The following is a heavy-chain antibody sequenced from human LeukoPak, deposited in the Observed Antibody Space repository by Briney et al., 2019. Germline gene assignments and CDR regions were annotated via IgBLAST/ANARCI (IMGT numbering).Heavy chain of an antibody. CDR1: GGSISSSSYY. CDR3: ARAMAGYYYMDV. J-gene: IGHJ6*03. CDR2: IYYSGSP. D-gene: IGHD3-10*01. Sequence: SETLSLTCTVSGGSISSSSYYWGWIRQPPGKGLEWIGSIYYSGSPYYNPSLKSRVTISVDRSKNQFSLKLSSVTAADTAVYYCARAMAGYYYMDVWGKGTTVTVSS. V-gene: IGHV4-39*07.